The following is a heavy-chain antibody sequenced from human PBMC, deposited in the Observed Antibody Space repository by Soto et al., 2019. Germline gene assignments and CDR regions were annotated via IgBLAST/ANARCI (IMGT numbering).Heavy chain of an antibody. J-gene: IGHJ5*02. CDR3: ARRSPRIAARAILNWFDP. CDR1: GYTFTSYD. CDR2: MNPNSGNT. V-gene: IGHV1-8*01. Sequence: ASVKVSCKASGYTFTSYDINWVRQATGQGLEWMGWMNPNSGNTGYAQKFQGRVTMTRNTSISTAYMELSSLRSEDTAVYYCARRSPRIAARAILNWFDPWGQGTLVTVSS. D-gene: IGHD6-6*01.